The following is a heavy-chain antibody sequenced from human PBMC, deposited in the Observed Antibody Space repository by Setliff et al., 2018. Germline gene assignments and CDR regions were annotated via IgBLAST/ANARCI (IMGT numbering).Heavy chain of an antibody. J-gene: IGHJ6*03. CDR3: ARERGDIVTTTSYYYYLDV. D-gene: IGHD5-12*01. Sequence: SVKVSCKASGGTFSSYGISWVRQAPGQGLEWMGGTIPMFGSTSYAQKFQGRVTIITDDSTSTAFMQLSSLTSEDTAVYYCARERGDIVTTTSYYYYLDVWGKGTTVTVSS. V-gene: IGHV1-69*05. CDR1: GGTFSSYG. CDR2: TIPMFGST.